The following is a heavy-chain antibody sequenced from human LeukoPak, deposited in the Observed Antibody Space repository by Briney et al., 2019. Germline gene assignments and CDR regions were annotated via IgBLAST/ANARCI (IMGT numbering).Heavy chain of an antibody. CDR2: ISAYNGNT. D-gene: IGHD2-8*01. J-gene: IGHJ4*02. Sequence: GASVKVSCKASGYTFTSYGISWVRQAPGQGLEWMGWISAYNGNTNYAQKLQGRVTITRNTSISTAYMELSSLRSEDTAVYYCARGQYDYFDYWGQGTLVTVSS. V-gene: IGHV1-18*01. CDR1: GYTFTSYG. CDR3: ARGQYDYFDY.